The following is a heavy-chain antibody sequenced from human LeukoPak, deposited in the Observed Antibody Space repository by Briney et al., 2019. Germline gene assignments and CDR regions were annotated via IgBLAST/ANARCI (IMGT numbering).Heavy chain of an antibody. CDR1: GGSISSSSYY. CDR2: IYYSGST. D-gene: IGHD5-18*01. J-gene: IGHJ4*02. Sequence: SETLSLTCTVSGGSISSSSYYWGWLRQPPGKGLEWIGSIYYSGSTYYNPSLKSRVTISVDTSKNQFSLKLSSVTAADTAVYYCAVTAMVTSSLDYWGQGTLVTVSS. V-gene: IGHV4-39*07. CDR3: AVTAMVTSSLDY.